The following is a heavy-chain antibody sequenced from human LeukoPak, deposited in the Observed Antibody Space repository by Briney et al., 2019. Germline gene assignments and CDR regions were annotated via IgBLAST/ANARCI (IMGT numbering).Heavy chain of an antibody. J-gene: IGHJ4*02. CDR3: ANPPYSSSF. CDR1: GFTFDDYA. CDR2: ISGSGGST. Sequence: GRSLRLSCAASGFTFDDYAMHWVRQAPGKGLEWVSAISGSGGSTYYADSVKGRFTISRDNSKNTLYLQMNSLRAEDTAVYYCANPPYSSSFWGQGTLVTVSS. V-gene: IGHV3-23*01. D-gene: IGHD6-6*01.